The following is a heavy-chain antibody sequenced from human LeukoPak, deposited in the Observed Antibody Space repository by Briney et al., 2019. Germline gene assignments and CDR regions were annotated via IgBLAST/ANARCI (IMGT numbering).Heavy chain of an antibody. D-gene: IGHD2-15*01. Sequence: ASVKVSCKASGYTFTGYYMHWVRQAPGQGLEWMGWINPNSGGTNYAQKFQGRVTMTRDTSINTAYMELSRLRSDDTAVYYCATDTCSGGSCYAFDSWGQGTLVTVSS. CDR2: INPNSGGT. CDR3: ATDTCSGGSCYAFDS. CDR1: GYTFTGYY. J-gene: IGHJ4*02. V-gene: IGHV1-2*02.